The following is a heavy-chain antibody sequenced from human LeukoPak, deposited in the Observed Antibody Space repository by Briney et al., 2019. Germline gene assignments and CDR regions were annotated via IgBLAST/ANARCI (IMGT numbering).Heavy chain of an antibody. CDR3: AREGGYYDILTGYRLNYYYYGMDV. Sequence: PGGSLRLSCAASGFTFSSYGMHWVRQAPGKGLEWVAVISYDGSNKYYEDSVKGRFTISRDNSKNTLYLQMNSLRAEDTAVYYCAREGGYYDILTGYRLNYYYYGMDVWGQGTTVTVSS. V-gene: IGHV3-30*19. J-gene: IGHJ6*02. CDR1: GFTFSSYG. CDR2: ISYDGSNK. D-gene: IGHD3-9*01.